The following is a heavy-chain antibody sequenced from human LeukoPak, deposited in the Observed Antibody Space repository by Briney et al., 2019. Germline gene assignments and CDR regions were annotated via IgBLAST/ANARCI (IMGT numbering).Heavy chain of an antibody. CDR3: ARDTYGSGNFYEY. Sequence: GGSLRLSCAASGFTFSSYWMHWVRQVPGKGLVWVSRISSDESSTTYADSVKGRFTIPRDNAKNTLYLQMNRLRAEDTAVYYCARDTYGSGNFYEYWGQGTLVMVSS. CDR2: ISSDESST. CDR1: GFTFSSYW. J-gene: IGHJ4*02. V-gene: IGHV3-74*01. D-gene: IGHD3-10*01.